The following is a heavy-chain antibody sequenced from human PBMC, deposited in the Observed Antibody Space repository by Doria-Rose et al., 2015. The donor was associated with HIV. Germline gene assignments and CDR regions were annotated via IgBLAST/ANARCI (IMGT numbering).Heavy chain of an antibody. J-gene: IGHJ6*03. D-gene: IGHD3-3*01. Sequence: ESGGGLVQPGRSLRLSCVGSGFSFESYAMHWVRLAPGKGLEWVAGLSWDSGAKGNADSVEGRFTISRDNAKKSVYLEMRSLRPEDTAFYYCAKAPIIGPKYYFYMDVWGKGTSVTVSS. V-gene: IGHV3-9*01. CDR2: LSWDSGAK. CDR3: AKAPIIGPKYYFYMDV. CDR1: GFSFESYA.